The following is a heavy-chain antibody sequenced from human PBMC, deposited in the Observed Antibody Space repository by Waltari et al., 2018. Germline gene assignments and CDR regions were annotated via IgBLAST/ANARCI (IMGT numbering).Heavy chain of an antibody. CDR1: GFTVSNNY. V-gene: IGHV3-53*01. J-gene: IGHJ4*02. CDR3: ARFSHKDY. Sequence: EVQQVESGGGLIQHEGYLKISCAASGFTVSNNYMSWVRQAPGKGLEWVSVIYSGGNAYYADSVKGRFTISRDNSKNTVYLQMNSLRAEDTALYYCARFSHKDYWGQGILVTVSS. CDR2: IYSGGNA.